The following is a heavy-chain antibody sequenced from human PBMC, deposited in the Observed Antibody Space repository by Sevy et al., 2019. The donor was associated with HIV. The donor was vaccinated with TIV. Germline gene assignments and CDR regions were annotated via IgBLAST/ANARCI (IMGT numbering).Heavy chain of an antibody. J-gene: IGHJ6*02. CDR1: GGSISSSNW. Sequence: SETLSLTCAVSGGSISSSNWWSWVRQPPGKGLEWIGEIYHSGSTNYNPSLKSRVTISVDKSKNQFSLKLSSVTAADTAVYYCARDLRGRIVVVPAAKDYGMDVCGQGTTVTVSS. CDR2: IYHSGST. CDR3: ARDLRGRIVVVPAAKDYGMDV. D-gene: IGHD2-2*01. V-gene: IGHV4-4*02.